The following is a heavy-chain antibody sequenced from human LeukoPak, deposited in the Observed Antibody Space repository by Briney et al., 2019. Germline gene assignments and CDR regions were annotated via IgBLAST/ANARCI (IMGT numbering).Heavy chain of an antibody. Sequence: SETLSLTCSVSGGSISSYYWSWIRQPPGKGLEWIGYIYYSGSTNYNPSLKSRVTISVDTSKNQFSLKLSSVTAADTAVYYCARVRGSDSSGFDYWGQRTLVTVSS. CDR2: IYYSGST. V-gene: IGHV4-59*01. CDR3: ARVRGSDSSGFDY. D-gene: IGHD3-22*01. J-gene: IGHJ4*02. CDR1: GGSISSYY.